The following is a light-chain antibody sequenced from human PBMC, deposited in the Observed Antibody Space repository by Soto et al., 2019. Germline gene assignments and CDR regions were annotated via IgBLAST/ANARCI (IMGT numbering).Light chain of an antibody. CDR1: QSVLYSSYNKSY. V-gene: IGKV4-1*01. J-gene: IGKJ5*01. CDR3: QQYYSTLIT. Sequence: DIGLTQSPDSLALSLGERATMNCKSSQSVLYSSYNKSYLAWYQVKPGRPPKLLFSWASTRESGVPDRFSGGGSGTDFALTISSLQAEDVAVYYCQQYYSTLITFGQGTRLEIK. CDR2: WAS.